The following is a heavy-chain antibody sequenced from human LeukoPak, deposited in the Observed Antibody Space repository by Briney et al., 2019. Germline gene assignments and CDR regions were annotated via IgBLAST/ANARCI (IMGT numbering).Heavy chain of an antibody. J-gene: IGHJ3*02. CDR3: TRRYNYDSSGYYYVRDAFDI. V-gene: IGHV3-30*04. CDR1: GFTFSRYA. D-gene: IGHD3-22*01. CDR2: ISYDGSNK. Sequence: PGGSLRLSCAASGFTFSRYAMHWVRQAPGKGLEWVAVISYDGSNKYYADSVKGRFTISRDNSKNTLYLQMNSLRAEDTAVYYCTRRYNYDSSGYYYVRDAFDIWGQGTMVTVSS.